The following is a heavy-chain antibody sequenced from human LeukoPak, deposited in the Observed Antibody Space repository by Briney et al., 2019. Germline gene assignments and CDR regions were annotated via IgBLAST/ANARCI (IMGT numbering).Heavy chain of an antibody. CDR3: AREGPSYYYYYMDV. J-gene: IGHJ6*03. CDR2: IYHSGST. V-gene: IGHV4-38-2*02. Sequence: SETLSLTCTVSGYSISSGYYWGWIRQPPGKGLEWIGSIYHSGSTYYNPSLKSRVTISVDTSKNQFSLKLSSVTAADTAVYYCAREGPSYYYYYMDVWGKGTTVTISS. CDR1: GYSISSGYY.